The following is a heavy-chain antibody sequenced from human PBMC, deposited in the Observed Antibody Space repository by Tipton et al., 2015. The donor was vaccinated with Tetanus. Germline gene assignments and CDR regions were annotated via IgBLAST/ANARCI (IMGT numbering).Heavy chain of an antibody. D-gene: IGHD2-21*02. V-gene: IGHV4-31*03. CDR2: ISYTGTT. J-gene: IGHJ4*01. CDR1: GASISSGGYF. CDR3: ATVGLVTASVKY. Sequence: TLSLTCSVSGASISSGGYFWNWIRHRPGKGLEWIGYISYTGTTHYNPSLKSRVTISLDRSKNQFSLKLTSVTAADTAVYYCATVGLVTASVKYWGQGTLVTVSS.